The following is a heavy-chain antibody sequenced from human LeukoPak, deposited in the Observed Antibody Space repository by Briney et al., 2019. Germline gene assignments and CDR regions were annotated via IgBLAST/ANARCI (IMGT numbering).Heavy chain of an antibody. CDR3: AKLGQWLEFDY. J-gene: IGHJ4*02. CDR2: ISSSSSYI. CDR1: GFTFSSYS. Sequence: GGSLRLSCAASGFTFSSYSMNWVRQAPGKGLEWVSSISSSSSYIYYADSVKGRFTISRDNAKNSLYLQMNSLRAEGTAVYYCAKLGQWLEFDYWGQGTLVTVSS. D-gene: IGHD6-19*01. V-gene: IGHV3-21*04.